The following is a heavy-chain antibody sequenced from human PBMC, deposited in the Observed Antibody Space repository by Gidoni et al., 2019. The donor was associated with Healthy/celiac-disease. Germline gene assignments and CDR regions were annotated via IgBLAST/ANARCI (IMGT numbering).Heavy chain of an antibody. D-gene: IGHD2-21*02. V-gene: IGHV3-23*01. Sequence: GLEWVSAISGSGGSTYYADSVKGRFTISRDNSKNTLYLQMNSLRAEDTAVYYCAKVGDGLYYYYYGMDVWGQGTTVTVSS. CDR3: AKVGDGLYYYYYGMDV. CDR2: ISGSGGST. J-gene: IGHJ6*02.